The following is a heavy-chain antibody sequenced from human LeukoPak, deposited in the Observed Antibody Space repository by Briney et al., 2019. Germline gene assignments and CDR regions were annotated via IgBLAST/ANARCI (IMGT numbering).Heavy chain of an antibody. Sequence: GRSLRLSCAASGFTFDDYAMHWVRQAPGKGLEWVSGISWNSGSIGYADSVKGRFTISRDNAKNSLYLQMNSLRAEDTAVYYCARSNYYSGSGSYPHSWGQGTLVTVSS. CDR2: ISWNSGSI. J-gene: IGHJ4*02. V-gene: IGHV3-9*01. CDR1: GFTFDDYA. CDR3: ARSNYYSGSGSYPHS. D-gene: IGHD3-10*01.